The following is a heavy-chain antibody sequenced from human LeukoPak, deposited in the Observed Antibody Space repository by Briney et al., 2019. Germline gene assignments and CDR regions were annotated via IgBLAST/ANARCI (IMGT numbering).Heavy chain of an antibody. CDR1: GLAFSSNN. D-gene: IGHD3-22*01. Sequence: PGGSLRLSCAASGLAFSSNNMNWVRQAPGKGLEWVAVISYDGSNKYYADSVKGRFTISRDNSKNTLYLQMNSLRAKDTALYYCAKDGTYYYDSSGYWFWFDPWGQGTLVTVSS. J-gene: IGHJ5*02. CDR2: ISYDGSNK. V-gene: IGHV3-30*18. CDR3: AKDGTYYYDSSGYWFWFDP.